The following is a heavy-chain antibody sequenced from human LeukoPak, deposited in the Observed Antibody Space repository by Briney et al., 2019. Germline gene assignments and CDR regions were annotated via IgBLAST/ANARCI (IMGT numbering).Heavy chain of an antibody. CDR1: GGSFSGYY. CDR2: INHSGST. V-gene: IGHV4-34*01. D-gene: IGHD1-26*01. Sequence: PSETLSLTCAVYGGSFSGYYWSWIRQPPGKGLEWIGEINHSGSTNYNPSLKSRVTISVDTSKNQFSLKLSSVTAADTAVYYCARDPPYSGSPDYWGQGTLVTVSS. J-gene: IGHJ4*02. CDR3: ARDPPYSGSPDY.